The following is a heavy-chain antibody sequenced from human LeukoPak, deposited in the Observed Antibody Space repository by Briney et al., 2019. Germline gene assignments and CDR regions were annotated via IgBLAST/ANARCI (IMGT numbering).Heavy chain of an antibody. CDR2: INPSGGST. D-gene: IGHD3-9*01. J-gene: IGHJ4*02. CDR1: GYTFTSYY. V-gene: IGHV1-46*01. Sequence: ASVKVSCKASGYTFTSYYMHWVRQAPGQGLEWMGIINPSGGSTSYAQKFQGRVTMTRDTSTSTVYMELSSLRSEGTAVYYCSGAILTGYYPHLDYWGQGTLVTVSS. CDR3: SGAILTGYYPHLDY.